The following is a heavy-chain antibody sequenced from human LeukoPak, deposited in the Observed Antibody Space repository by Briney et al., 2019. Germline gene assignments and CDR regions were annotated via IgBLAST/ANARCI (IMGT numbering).Heavy chain of an antibody. CDR3: AREPVSGIAAP. V-gene: IGHV4-61*02. J-gene: IGHJ5*02. Sequence: PSQTLSLTCTVSGGSISSGSYYWSWIRQPAGKGLEWIVRIYTNGSTNHNPSIKSRVTISVDTSKNQFSLTLSSVTAADTAVYYCAREPVSGIAAPWGQGTLVTVSS. D-gene: IGHD6-13*01. CDR1: GGSISSGSYY. CDR2: IYTNGST.